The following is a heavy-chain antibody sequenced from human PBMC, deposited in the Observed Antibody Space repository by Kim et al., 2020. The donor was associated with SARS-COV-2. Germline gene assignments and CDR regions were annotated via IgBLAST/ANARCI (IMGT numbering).Heavy chain of an antibody. CDR3: ATDKGGYDYQPGVLYYYYGMAV. V-gene: IGHV1-24*01. CDR1: GYTLTELS. J-gene: IGHJ6*02. Sequence: ASVKVSCKVSGYTLTELSMHWVRQAPGKGLEWMGGFDPEDGETIYAQKFQGRVTMTEDTSTDTAYMELSSLRSEDTAVYYCATDKGGYDYQPGVLYYYYGMAVWRQGTTVTVSS. CDR2: FDPEDGET. D-gene: IGHD5-12*01.